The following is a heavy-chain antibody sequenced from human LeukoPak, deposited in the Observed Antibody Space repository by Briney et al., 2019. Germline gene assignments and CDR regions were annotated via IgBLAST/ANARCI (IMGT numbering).Heavy chain of an antibody. CDR1: GFTFTDFY. J-gene: IGHJ1*01. D-gene: IGHD3-9*01. CDR3: ARDGHYDILTGYFQD. Sequence: GGSLRLSCAASGFTFTDFYMSWIRQAPGKGLEWVSYITNSGTTIYYADSVKGRFTISRDNAKNSLYLQMNSLRAEDTAVYYCARDGHYDILTGYFQDWGQGTLVTVSS. CDR2: ITNSGTTI. V-gene: IGHV3-11*01.